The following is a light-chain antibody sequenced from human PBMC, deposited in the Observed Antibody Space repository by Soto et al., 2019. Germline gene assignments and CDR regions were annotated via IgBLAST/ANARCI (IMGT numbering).Light chain of an antibody. CDR3: QQYGSSPPRT. J-gene: IGKJ2*01. Sequence: ETVLTQSPGSLSLSPGERATLSCRASQSVSRNYLDWYQQKPGEAPRLLIYGASSRGTGIPDRLSGGGSGTDFTLTISRVEPEDSGVYYCQQYGSSPPRTFGQGTRLEIK. CDR2: GAS. V-gene: IGKV3-20*01. CDR1: QSVSRNY.